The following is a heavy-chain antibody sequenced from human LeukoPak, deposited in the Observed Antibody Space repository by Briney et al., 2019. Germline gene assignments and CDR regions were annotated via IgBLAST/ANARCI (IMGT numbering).Heavy chain of an antibody. CDR2: IYHSGST. Sequence: SETLSLTCTVSGYSISSGYYWGWIRQPPGKGLEWIGSIYHSGSTYYNPSLKSRVTISVDTSKNQFSLKLSSVTAADTAVYYCARHRYSYGEHFDYWGQGTLVTVSS. D-gene: IGHD5-18*01. J-gene: IGHJ4*02. CDR1: GYSISSGYY. CDR3: ARHRYSYGEHFDY. V-gene: IGHV4-38-2*02.